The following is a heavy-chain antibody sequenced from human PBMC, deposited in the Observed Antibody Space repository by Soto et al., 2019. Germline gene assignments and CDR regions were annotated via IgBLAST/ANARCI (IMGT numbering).Heavy chain of an antibody. D-gene: IGHD4-17*01. V-gene: IGHV4-30-2*01. Sequence: SETLSVTWAVSGGSISSGGDSWSWIRQPPGKGLEWIGYIYHSGSTYYNPSLKSRVTISVDRSKNQFSLKLSSVTAADTAVYYCARGMTTVTTFDYWGQGTLVTVSS. J-gene: IGHJ4*02. CDR2: IYHSGST. CDR1: GGSISSGGDS. CDR3: ARGMTTVTTFDY.